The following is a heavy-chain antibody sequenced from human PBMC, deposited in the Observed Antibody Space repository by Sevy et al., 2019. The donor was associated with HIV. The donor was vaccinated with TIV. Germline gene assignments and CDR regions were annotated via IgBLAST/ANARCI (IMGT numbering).Heavy chain of an antibody. D-gene: IGHD2-2*02. J-gene: IGHJ6*02. Sequence: ASVKVSCAASGFTFSSYSMNWVRQAPGKGLEWVSYISSSRSTKYYADSVKGRFTISRDNAKNSLYLQMNSLRAEDTAVYYCARDRCSSTSCYRDYYYGMDVWGQGTTVTVSS. CDR2: ISSSRSTK. CDR1: GFTFSSYS. CDR3: ARDRCSSTSCYRDYYYGMDV. V-gene: IGHV3-48*01.